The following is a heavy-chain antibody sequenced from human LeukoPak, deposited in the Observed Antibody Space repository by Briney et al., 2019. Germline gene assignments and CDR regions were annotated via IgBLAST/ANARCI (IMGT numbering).Heavy chain of an antibody. J-gene: IGHJ4*02. V-gene: IGHV3-30-3*01. Sequence: GGSLRLSCAASGFTFSSYAMHWVRQAPGKGLEWVAVISYDGSNKYYADSVKGRFTISRDNSKNTLYLQMNSLRAEDTAVYYCAKEFVVVVAAKGYYFDYWGQGTLVTVSS. CDR3: AKEFVVVVAAKGYYFDY. D-gene: IGHD2-15*01. CDR2: ISYDGSNK. CDR1: GFTFSSYA.